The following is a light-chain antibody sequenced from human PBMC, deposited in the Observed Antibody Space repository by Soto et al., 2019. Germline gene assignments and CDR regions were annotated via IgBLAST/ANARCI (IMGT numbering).Light chain of an antibody. Sequence: EVVLTQSTGTLSLSPGDRATLSCVASQSVTSKLAWYQQKPGQAPRLLISGASNRATGIPDRFSGSGSGTDFTLTISRLEPDDFALYFCQQYGGSPITFGLGTRLEIK. CDR1: QSVTSK. CDR2: GAS. CDR3: QQYGGSPIT. V-gene: IGKV3-20*01. J-gene: IGKJ5*01.